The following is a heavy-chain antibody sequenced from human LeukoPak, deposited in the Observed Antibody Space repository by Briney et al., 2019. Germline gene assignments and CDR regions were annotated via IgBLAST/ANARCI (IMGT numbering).Heavy chain of an antibody. Sequence: ASMKVSCKASGYTFTGYYMHWVRQAPGQGLEWMGWMNPNSGNTGYAQKFQGRVTMTRNTSISTAYMELSSLRSEDTAVYYCARALAYCGGDCYSGFDYWGQGTLVTVSS. J-gene: IGHJ4*02. D-gene: IGHD2-21*02. V-gene: IGHV1-8*02. CDR1: GYTFTGYY. CDR3: ARALAYCGGDCYSGFDY. CDR2: MNPNSGNT.